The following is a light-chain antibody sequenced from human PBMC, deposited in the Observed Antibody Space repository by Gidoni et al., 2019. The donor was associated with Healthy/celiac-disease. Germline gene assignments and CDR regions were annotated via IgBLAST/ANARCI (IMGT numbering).Light chain of an antibody. Sequence: QSVLTQPPSVSGAPGQRLTISCTGRSSNIGAGYDVHWYQQLPGTAPKLLIYGNSNRPSGVPDRFSGSKSGTSASLAITGLQAEDEADYYCQSYDSSLSAYVVFGGGTKLTVL. V-gene: IGLV1-40*01. J-gene: IGLJ2*01. CDR1: SSNIGAGYD. CDR2: GNS. CDR3: QSYDSSLSAYVV.